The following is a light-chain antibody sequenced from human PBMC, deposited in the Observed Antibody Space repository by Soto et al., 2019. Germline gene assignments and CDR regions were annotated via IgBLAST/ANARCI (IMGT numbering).Light chain of an antibody. V-gene: IGKV1-39*01. Sequence: DIQMTQSPSSLSASVGDRVTITCRASQSISNYVNWYQQKPGKAPKLLIYAASSLQIGVPSRFSGSGSGTDFTLTISSLQPADFASYHCQQSFSNPLTFGGGTKVEIK. CDR3: QQSFSNPLT. CDR1: QSISNY. J-gene: IGKJ4*01. CDR2: AAS.